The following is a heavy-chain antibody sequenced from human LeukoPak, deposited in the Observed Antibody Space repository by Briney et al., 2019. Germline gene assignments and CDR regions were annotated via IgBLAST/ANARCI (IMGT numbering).Heavy chain of an antibody. CDR1: GYTFTSYG. J-gene: IGHJ4*02. V-gene: IGHV1-18*01. CDR2: ISAYNGNT. Sequence: ASXXXSCKASGYTFTSYGISWVRQAPGQGVEWMGWISAYNGNTNYAQKLQGRVTITTETSTSTAYMELRSLRSDDTAVYYCARDRPSNSLTLRYWGQGTLVTVSS. CDR3: ARDRPSNSLTLRY. D-gene: IGHD4/OR15-4a*01.